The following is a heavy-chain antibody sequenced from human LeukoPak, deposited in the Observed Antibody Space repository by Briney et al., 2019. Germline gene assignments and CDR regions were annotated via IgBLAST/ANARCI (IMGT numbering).Heavy chain of an antibody. CDR2: ISHIGGST. V-gene: IGHV3-23*01. CDR3: AKEPAAFPLYDALDM. J-gene: IGHJ3*02. D-gene: IGHD6-13*01. CDR1: GFTFSSFA. Sequence: GGSLRLSCAASGFTFSSFAMSWVRQAPGKGLEWVAAISHIGGSTYYADSVKGRFTIPRDNSKNTLYLQVNSLIIEDTAIYYCAKEPAAFPLYDALDMWGQGTMVTVSS.